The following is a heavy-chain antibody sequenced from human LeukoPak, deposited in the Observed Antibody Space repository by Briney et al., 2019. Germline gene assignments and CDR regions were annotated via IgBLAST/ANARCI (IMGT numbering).Heavy chain of an antibody. CDR3: ARDPAAGGY. V-gene: IGHV3-21*01. CDR1: GFTSSSYS. CDR2: ISSSSSYI. D-gene: IGHD6-13*01. Sequence: GGSLRLSSAASGFTSSSYSMNWVREAPGTGLESVSSISSSSSYIYYADTVKGRFTITRDNAKNSLYLQMNSLSAEDTAVYYCARDPAAGGYWGQGTLVTVSS. J-gene: IGHJ4*02.